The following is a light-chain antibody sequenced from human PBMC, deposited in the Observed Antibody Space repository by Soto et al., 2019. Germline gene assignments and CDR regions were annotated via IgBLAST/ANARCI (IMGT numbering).Light chain of an antibody. V-gene: IGLV2-14*01. CDR2: EVS. CDR1: SSDIGTYKY. J-gene: IGLJ1*01. Sequence: QSALTQPASMSGSPGQTVTISCTGSSSDIGTYKYVSWYQQHPGKAPKVIIYEVSNRPSGVSNRFSGSKSGNTASLTISWLQSEDEADYYCSSYGSRTTLYVFGTGTKLTVL. CDR3: SSYGSRTTLYV.